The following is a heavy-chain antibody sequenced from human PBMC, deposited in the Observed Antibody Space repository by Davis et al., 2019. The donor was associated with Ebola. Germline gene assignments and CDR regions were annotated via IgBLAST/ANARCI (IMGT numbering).Heavy chain of an antibody. D-gene: IGHD2-15*01. CDR3: AREGYCSGGSCYFFDY. CDR2: INPNSGGT. V-gene: IGHV1-2*06. CDR1: GYTFTGYY. Sequence: ASVKVSCKSSGYTFTGYYMHWVRQAPGQGLEWMGRINPNSGGTNYAQKFQGRVTMTRDTSISTAYMELSRLRSDDTAVYYCAREGYCSGGSCYFFDYWGQGTLVTVSS. J-gene: IGHJ4*02.